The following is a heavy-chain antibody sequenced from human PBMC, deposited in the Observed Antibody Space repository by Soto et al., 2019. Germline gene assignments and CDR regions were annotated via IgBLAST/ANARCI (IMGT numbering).Heavy chain of an antibody. D-gene: IGHD6-13*01. CDR1: GGTLSYNA. V-gene: IGHV1-69*13. J-gene: IGHJ6*02. Sequence: GASVKVSCKASGGTLSYNAFSWVRQAPGQGLEWMGGIVTIFGTANHAQKFQGRVTITADESTSTAYMELSSLRSEDTAVYYCARKGAYSSSKLGMDVGGQGTPVTIS. CDR3: ARKGAYSSSKLGMDV. CDR2: IVTIFGTA.